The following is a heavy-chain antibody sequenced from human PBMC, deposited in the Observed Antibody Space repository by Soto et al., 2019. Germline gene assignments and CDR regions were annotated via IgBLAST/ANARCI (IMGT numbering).Heavy chain of an antibody. Sequence: QVQLQESGPGLVKPSQTLSLTCTVSGGSFSSGGYYWGWVRQRPGKGLEWVGHVYYRGSTYYNPSLKSRVTISIDTSRNQFSLNLSSVTAAHSAVYYCARGWYGDYEFDAFDIWGQGTLVTVSS. CDR2: VYYRGST. D-gene: IGHD4-17*01. CDR3: ARGWYGDYEFDAFDI. CDR1: GGSFSSGGYY. J-gene: IGHJ3*02. V-gene: IGHV4-31*03.